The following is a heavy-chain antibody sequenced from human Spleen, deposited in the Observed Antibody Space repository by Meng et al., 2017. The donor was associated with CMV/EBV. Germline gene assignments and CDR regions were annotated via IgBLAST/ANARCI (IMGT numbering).Heavy chain of an antibody. D-gene: IGHD6-19*01. J-gene: IGHJ4*02. CDR2: IWYDGSNK. CDR1: GFTFSSYG. V-gene: IGHV3-33*01. CDR3: AREGGAVAGFDY. Sequence: SCAAYGFTFSSYGMHWVRQAPGKGLEWVAVIWYDGSNKYYADSVKGRFTISRDNSKNTLYLQMNSLRAEDTAVYYCAREGGAVAGFDYWGQGTLVTVSS.